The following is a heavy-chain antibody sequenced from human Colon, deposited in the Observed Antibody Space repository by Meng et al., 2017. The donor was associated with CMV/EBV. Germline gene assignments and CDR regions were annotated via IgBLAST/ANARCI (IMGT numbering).Heavy chain of an antibody. CDR2: INPNSGGT. Sequence: ASVKVSCKASGYTFTGYYMHWVRQAPGQGLEWMGWINPNSGGTNYAQKFQGRVTMTRDTSISTAYMELSRLRSDDTAVYYCARDLWSLSSGIAARRNWFDPWGQGTLVTVSS. V-gene: IGHV1-2*02. J-gene: IGHJ5*02. CDR1: GYTFTGYY. CDR3: ARDLWSLSSGIAARRNWFDP. D-gene: IGHD6-6*01.